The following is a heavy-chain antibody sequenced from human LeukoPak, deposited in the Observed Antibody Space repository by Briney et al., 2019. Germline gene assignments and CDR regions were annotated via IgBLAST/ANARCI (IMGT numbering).Heavy chain of an antibody. CDR1: GGSFSGYY. CDR2: INHSGSS. D-gene: IGHD4-23*01. V-gene: IGHV4-34*01. J-gene: IGHJ1*01. Sequence: SETLSLTCAVYGGSFSGYYWSWIRQPPGKGLEWIGEINHSGSSNYNPSLKSRVTISVDTSKNQFSLKLSSVTAADTAVYYCARGLRWQGTFQHWGQGTLVTVSS. CDR3: ARGLRWQGTFQH.